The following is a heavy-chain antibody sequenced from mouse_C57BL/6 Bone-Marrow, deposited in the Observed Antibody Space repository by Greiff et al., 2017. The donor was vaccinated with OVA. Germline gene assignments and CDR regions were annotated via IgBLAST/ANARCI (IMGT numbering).Heavy chain of an antibody. CDR2: INPNNGGT. J-gene: IGHJ2*01. D-gene: IGHD2-1*01. V-gene: IGHV1-18*01. CDR1: GYTFTDYN. CDR3: ARRAYGNYVLYYFDY. Sequence: EVQLVESGPELVKPGASVKIPCKASGYTFTDYNMDWVKQSHGKSLEWIGDINPNNGGTIYNQKFKGKATLTVDKSSSTAYMELRSLTSEDTAVYYCARRAYGNYVLYYFDYWGQGTTLTVSS.